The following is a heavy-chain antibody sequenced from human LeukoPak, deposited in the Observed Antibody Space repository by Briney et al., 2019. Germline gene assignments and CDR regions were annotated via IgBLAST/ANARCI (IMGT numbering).Heavy chain of an antibody. D-gene: IGHD3-3*01. J-gene: IGHJ5*02. CDR1: GFTFRDYY. V-gene: IGHV3-11*04. CDR2: IRSTGSST. CDR3: ARVYYASWSGQPLSQHWLDP. Sequence: GGSLRLSCTASGFTFRDYYVTWIRQAPGKGLEWVSYIRSTGSSTAYADSVKGRFAISRANAKNSLYLQMNGLRVEDTAVYYCARVYYASWSGQPLSQHWLDPWGQGTLVTVSS.